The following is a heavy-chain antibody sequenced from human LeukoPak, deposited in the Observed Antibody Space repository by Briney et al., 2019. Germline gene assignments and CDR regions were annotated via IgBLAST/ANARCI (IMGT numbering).Heavy chain of an antibody. D-gene: IGHD3-22*01. CDR1: GFTVSKYW. CDR3: ARDSSGLY. V-gene: IGHV3-7*01. CDR2: IKEDGSQR. J-gene: IGHJ4*02. Sequence: PGGSLRLYCAASGFTVSKYWMSWVRQPTGKGLEWVANIKEDGSQRYYVDSVKGRFTISRDNAKSSLYLQMNSLRAEDTAVYYCARDSSGLYWGQGTLVTVSS.